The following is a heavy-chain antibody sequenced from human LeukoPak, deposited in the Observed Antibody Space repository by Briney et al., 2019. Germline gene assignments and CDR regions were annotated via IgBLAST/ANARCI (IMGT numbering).Heavy chain of an antibody. J-gene: IGHJ5*02. Sequence: SETQSLTCTVSGGSFSSGGYYWSWIRQHPGKGLEWMGYIYYSGSTYYNPSLKSRVTISVDTSKNQFSLKLSSVTAADTAVYYCARASITMVRGSQVADWFDPWGQGTLVTVSS. D-gene: IGHD3-10*01. CDR3: ARASITMVRGSQVADWFDP. CDR1: GGSFSSGGYY. V-gene: IGHV4-31*03. CDR2: IYYSGST.